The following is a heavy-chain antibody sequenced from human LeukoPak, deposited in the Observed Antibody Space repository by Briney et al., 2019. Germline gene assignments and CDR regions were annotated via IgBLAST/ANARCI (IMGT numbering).Heavy chain of an antibody. Sequence: PGGPLRLSCAASGFTFSSYEMNWVRQAPGKGLGWVSDNSSSGSTIYYADSVKGRFTISRDNAKNSLYLQMNSLRAEDTAVYYCARVTYYYDSSGYWGHDAFDIWGQGTMVTVSS. CDR1: GFTFSSYE. J-gene: IGHJ3*02. CDR2: NSSSGSTI. CDR3: ARVTYYYDSSGYWGHDAFDI. V-gene: IGHV3-48*03. D-gene: IGHD3-22*01.